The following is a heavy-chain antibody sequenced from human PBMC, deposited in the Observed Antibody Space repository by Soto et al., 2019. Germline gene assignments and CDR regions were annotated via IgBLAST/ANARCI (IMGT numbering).Heavy chain of an antibody. CDR2: ISGSGGSI. J-gene: IGHJ6*03. CDR3: AKRGDCSGGSCYHMDV. CDR1: GFTFSSYA. V-gene: IGHV3-23*01. D-gene: IGHD2-15*01. Sequence: EVQLLESGGGLVQPGGSLRLSCAASGFTFSSYAMSWVRQAPGKGLEWVSAISGSGGSIYYADSVKGRFTISRDNSKNPLYLQMNRLRAEDTAVYYCAKRGDCSGGSCYHMDVWGKGTTVTVSS.